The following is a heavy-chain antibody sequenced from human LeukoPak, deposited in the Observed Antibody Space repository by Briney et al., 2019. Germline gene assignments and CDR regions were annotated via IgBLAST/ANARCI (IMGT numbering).Heavy chain of an antibody. D-gene: IGHD3-22*01. J-gene: IGHJ4*02. CDR2: IYYSGST. Sequence: SETLSLTCTVSGGSISSSSYYWGWIRQPPGKGLEWIGSIYYSGSTYYNPSLKSRVTISVDTSKNQFSLKLSSVTAADTAVYHCARGHYDSTFDYWGQGTLVTVSS. V-gene: IGHV4-39*07. CDR3: ARGHYDSTFDY. CDR1: GGSISSSSYY.